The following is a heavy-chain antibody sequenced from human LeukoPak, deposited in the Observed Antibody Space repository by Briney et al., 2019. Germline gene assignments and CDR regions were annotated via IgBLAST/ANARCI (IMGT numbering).Heavy chain of an antibody. Sequence: SETLSLTCTVSGGSISSHYWSWIRQPPGKGLEWIGYIYYSGSTNYNPSPKSRVTISVDTSKNQFSLKLSSVTAADTAVYYCARVDYGDFYYFDYWGQGTLVTVSS. V-gene: IGHV4-59*11. CDR2: IYYSGST. J-gene: IGHJ4*02. CDR3: ARVDYGDFYYFDY. D-gene: IGHD4-17*01. CDR1: GGSISSHY.